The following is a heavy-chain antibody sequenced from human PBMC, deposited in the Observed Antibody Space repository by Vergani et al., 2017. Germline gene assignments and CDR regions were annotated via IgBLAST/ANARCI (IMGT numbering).Heavy chain of an antibody. CDR3: ARDVXSGWPDDYYYGMDV. Sequence: QVQLQESGPRLVKPSETLSLTCAVSGGSISSGDYYWSWIRQPPGKGLEWIGYIYYSGSTYYNPSLKSRVTISVDTSKNQFSLKLSSVTAADTAVYYCARDVXSGWPDDYYYGMDVWGQGTTVTVSS. CDR1: GGSISSGDYY. V-gene: IGHV4-30-4*08. D-gene: IGHD6-19*01. CDR2: IYYSGST. J-gene: IGHJ6*02.